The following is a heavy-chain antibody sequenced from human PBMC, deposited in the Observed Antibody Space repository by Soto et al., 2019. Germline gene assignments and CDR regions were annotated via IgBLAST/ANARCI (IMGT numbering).Heavy chain of an antibody. J-gene: IGHJ4*02. CDR2: ISYDGSNK. CDR3: ASSGRLAPDY. V-gene: IGHV3-30*03. Sequence: GGSLRLSCAASGFTFSSYGMHWVRQAPGKGLEWVAVISYDGSNKYYADSVKGRFTISRDNSKNTLYLQMNSLRSEDTAVYYCASSGRLAPDYWGQGTLVTVSS. CDR1: GFTFSSYG. D-gene: IGHD1-26*01.